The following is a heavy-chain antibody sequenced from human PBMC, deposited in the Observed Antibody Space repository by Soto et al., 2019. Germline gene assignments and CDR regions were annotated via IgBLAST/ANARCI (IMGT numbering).Heavy chain of an antibody. Sequence: GGSLRVSCGAWVFSVRTCGMDCVRQDPGKGLEWVAIISYDENTKYYADSLKGRFTISRDNSKNTLYLDINNVTPEDTAVYYCAKEVLAAGQGWFDPWGQGT. J-gene: IGHJ5*02. V-gene: IGHV3-30*18. CDR3: AKEVLAAGQGWFDP. CDR2: ISYDENTK. CDR1: VFSVRTCG. D-gene: IGHD6-25*01.